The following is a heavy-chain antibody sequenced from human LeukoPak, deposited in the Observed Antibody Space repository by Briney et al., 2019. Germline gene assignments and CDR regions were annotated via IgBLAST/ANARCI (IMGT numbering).Heavy chain of an antibody. Sequence: GGSLRLSCAASGFTFSNYEMNWVRQAPGKGREWVSYIGSVGGSIYYADSVRGRFTSSRDNAKKSLFLQMNSLRVEDTAVYYCARDDYGGTFDAFDIWGQGAMVTVSS. CDR1: GFTFSNYE. D-gene: IGHD4-17*01. J-gene: IGHJ3*02. CDR2: IGSVGGSI. V-gene: IGHV3-48*03. CDR3: ARDDYGGTFDAFDI.